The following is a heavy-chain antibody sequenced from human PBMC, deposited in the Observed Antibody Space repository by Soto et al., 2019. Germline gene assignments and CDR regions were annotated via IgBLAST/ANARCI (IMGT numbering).Heavy chain of an antibody. CDR1: GYTFTSYG. J-gene: IGHJ6*03. V-gene: IGHV1-18*01. CDR2: ISAYNGNT. CDR3: ARGSDFWSGYYSEDYYYYMDV. D-gene: IGHD3-3*01. Sequence: ASVKVSCKASGYTFTSYGISWVRQAPGQGLEWMGWISAYNGNTNYAQKLQGRVTMTTDTSTSTAYMELRSLRSDDTAVYYCARGSDFWSGYYSEDYYYYMDVWGKGTTVTVSS.